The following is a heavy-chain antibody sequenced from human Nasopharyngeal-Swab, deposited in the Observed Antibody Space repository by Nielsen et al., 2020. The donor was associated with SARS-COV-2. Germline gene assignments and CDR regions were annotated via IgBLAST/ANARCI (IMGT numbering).Heavy chain of an antibody. D-gene: IGHD6-13*01. CDR3: VVGSLA. CDR1: GFITFAIEW. Sequence: GESLKISCAASGFITFAIEWVYWVRQVPGKGLVFVSRATADGTDTFYADSVKGRFTISRDNAKNAVYLEMNSLRVEDTAVYYCVVGSLAWDQGTMVTVSS. CDR2: ATADGTDT. J-gene: IGHJ3*01. V-gene: IGHV3-74*01.